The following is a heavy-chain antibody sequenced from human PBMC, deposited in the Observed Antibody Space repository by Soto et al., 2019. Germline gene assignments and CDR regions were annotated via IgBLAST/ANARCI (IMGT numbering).Heavy chain of an antibody. D-gene: IGHD1-26*01. Sequence: AAVQVSCKASGGTFSSYAISWVRQAPGQGLEWMGGIIPIFGTANYAQKFQGRVTITADESTSTAYMELSSLRCEDTAVYYCARGGGGSYYFDGDYWGQGTLVTVSS. CDR2: IIPIFGTA. CDR1: GGTFSSYA. J-gene: IGHJ4*02. CDR3: ARGGGGSYYFDGDY. V-gene: IGHV1-69*13.